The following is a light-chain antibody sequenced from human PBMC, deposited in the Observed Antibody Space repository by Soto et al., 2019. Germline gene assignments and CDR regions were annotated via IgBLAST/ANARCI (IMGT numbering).Light chain of an antibody. CDR3: QQYGSSLIT. J-gene: IGKJ5*01. CDR2: GAS. Sequence: EIVLTQSPGTLSLSPGERATLSCRASQSVSNNYLAWYQQKPGQAPRLLIYGASNRATGIPDRFSGSGSGTDFTLTISRLEPEDFAVYYCQQYGSSLITFGQGTRLE. V-gene: IGKV3-20*01. CDR1: QSVSNNY.